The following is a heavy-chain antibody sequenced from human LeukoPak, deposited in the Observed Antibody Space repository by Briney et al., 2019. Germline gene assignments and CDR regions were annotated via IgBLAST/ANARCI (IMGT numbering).Heavy chain of an antibody. J-gene: IGHJ5*02. CDR1: GGSIISYY. CDR3: ARLGLQWDLRGFDP. Sequence: SETLSLTCTVSGGSIISYYWSWIRQPPGKGLEWIGYIYYSGSTNYNPSLNSRVTMSVDSSKNQFFLRLSSVAAADTAVYYCARLGLQWDLRGFDPWGQGTLVTVSS. CDR2: IYYSGST. V-gene: IGHV4-59*08. D-gene: IGHD1-26*01.